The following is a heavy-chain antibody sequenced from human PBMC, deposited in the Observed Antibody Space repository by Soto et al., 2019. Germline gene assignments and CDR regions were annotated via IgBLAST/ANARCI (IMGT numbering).Heavy chain of an antibody. CDR1: GFTFSSSE. V-gene: IGHV3-48*03. J-gene: IGHJ3*01. Sequence: EVQLVESGGGLVQPGGSLRLSCAVSGFTFSSSEIYWVRQAPGKGLEWISYIHPSGQPIFYADSVKGRFTISRDNANNSLFLQMNSLRAADPAVYYCARRARRWGQGTMVTVSS. D-gene: IGHD1-26*01. CDR2: IHPSGQPI. CDR3: ARRARR.